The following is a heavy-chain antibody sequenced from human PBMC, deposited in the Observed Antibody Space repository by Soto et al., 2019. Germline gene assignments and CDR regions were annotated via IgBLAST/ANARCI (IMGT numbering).Heavy chain of an antibody. CDR3: ARDKYGGYDGHFDY. CDR1: VGSINSYY. CDR2: IYYSGST. D-gene: IGHD5-12*01. Sequence: PSETLSLTCTVSVGSINSYYWSWIRQPPGKGLEWIGYIYYSGSTNYNPSLKSRVTISVDRSKNQFSLKLTSVTAADTAVYYCARDKYGGYDGHFDYWGQGTLVTVSS. J-gene: IGHJ4*02. V-gene: IGHV4-59*01.